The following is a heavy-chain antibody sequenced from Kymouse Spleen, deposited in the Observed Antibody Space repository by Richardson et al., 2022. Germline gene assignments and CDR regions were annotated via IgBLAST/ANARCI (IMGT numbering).Heavy chain of an antibody. CDR1: GFTFDDYA. Sequence: EVQLVESGGGLVQPGRSLRLSCAASGFTFDDYAMHWVRQAPGKGLEWVSGISWNSGSIGYADSVKGRFTISRDNAKNSLYLQMNSLRAEDTALYYCAKDGATITGYYYYYGMDVWGQGTTVTVSS. CDR2: ISWNSGSI. V-gene: IGHV3-9*01. D-gene: IGHD5-12*01. J-gene: IGHJ6*02. CDR3: AKDGATITGYYYYYGMDV.